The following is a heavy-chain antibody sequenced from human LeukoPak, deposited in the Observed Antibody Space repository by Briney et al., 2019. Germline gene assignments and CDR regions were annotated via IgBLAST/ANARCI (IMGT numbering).Heavy chain of an antibody. V-gene: IGHV4-31*03. CDR3: ARDVGSKDSGSPSPLNWFDP. D-gene: IGHD3-10*01. CDR1: GGSISSSSYY. CDR2: IYYSGST. J-gene: IGHJ5*02. Sequence: NPSETLSLTCTVSGGSISSSSYYWGWIRQPPGKGLEWIGYIYYSGSTYYNPSLKSRVTISLDTSKNQFSLKLTSVTAADSAVYYCARDVGSKDSGSPSPLNWFDPWGQGTLVTVSS.